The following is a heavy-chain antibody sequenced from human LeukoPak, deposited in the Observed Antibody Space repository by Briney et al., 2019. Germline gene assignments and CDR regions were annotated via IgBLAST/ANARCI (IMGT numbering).Heavy chain of an antibody. Sequence: ASVRVSCKASGYTFTGYYMHWVRQAPGQGLEWMGWINPNSGDTKYAQKFQGRVTMTRDTSISTAYMELSRLKSDDTAVYYCATQRGSYLWGTDFDYWGQGTLVTVSS. V-gene: IGHV1-2*02. J-gene: IGHJ4*02. CDR2: INPNSGDT. D-gene: IGHD3-16*01. CDR3: ATQRGSYLWGTDFDY. CDR1: GYTFTGYY.